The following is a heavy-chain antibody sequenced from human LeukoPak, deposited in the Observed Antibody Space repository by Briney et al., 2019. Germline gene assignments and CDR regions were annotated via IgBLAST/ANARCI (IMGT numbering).Heavy chain of an antibody. CDR1: GFTFSSYA. CDR3: ARGSSWFDY. J-gene: IGHJ4*02. Sequence: TGESLRLSCAASGFTFSSYAMQWVRQAPGKGLEWVAVISSDGSNKYYADSVKGRFTISRDNSKKTLYLQMNSLRAEDTAVYYCARGSSWFDYWGQGTLVTVSS. V-gene: IGHV3-30-3*01. CDR2: ISSDGSNK. D-gene: IGHD6-13*01.